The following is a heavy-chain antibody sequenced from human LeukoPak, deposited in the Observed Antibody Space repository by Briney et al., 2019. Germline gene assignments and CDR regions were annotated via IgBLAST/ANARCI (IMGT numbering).Heavy chain of an antibody. CDR2: ISPSGGST. J-gene: IGHJ4*02. CDR3: ARRYGDCQNYFDS. CDR1: GYTFTSYY. Sequence: ASVKVSCKASGYTFTSYYMHWVRQAPGQGLEWMGIISPSGGSTSYAQQFQGRVTMTRDMSTSTVYMDLSSLRSEDTAVYYCARRYGDCQNYFDSWGQGALVTVSS. V-gene: IGHV1-46*01. D-gene: IGHD4-17*01.